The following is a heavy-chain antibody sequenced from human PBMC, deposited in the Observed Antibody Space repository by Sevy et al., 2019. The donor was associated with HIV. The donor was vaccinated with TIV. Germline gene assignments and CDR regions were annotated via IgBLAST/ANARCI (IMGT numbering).Heavy chain of an antibody. V-gene: IGHV4-59*01. D-gene: IGHD4-17*01. CDR1: GGSISSYY. Sequence: SENLSLTCTVSGGSISSYYWSWIRQPPGKGLEWIGYIYYSGSTNYNPSLKNRVTISVDTSKNQFSLKLSSVTAADTAVYYCARIYGDYGWDAFDIWGQGTMVIVSS. CDR2: IYYSGST. CDR3: ARIYGDYGWDAFDI. J-gene: IGHJ3*02.